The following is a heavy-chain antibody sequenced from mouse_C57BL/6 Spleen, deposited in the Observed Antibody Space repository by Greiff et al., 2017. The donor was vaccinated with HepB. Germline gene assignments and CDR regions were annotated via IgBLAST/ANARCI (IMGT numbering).Heavy chain of an antibody. V-gene: IGHV10-1*01. Sequence: DVQLQESGGGLVQPKGSLKLSCAASGFSFNTYAMNWVRQAPGKGLEWVARIRSKSNNYATYYADSVKDRFTISRDDSESMLYLQMNNLKTEDTAMYYCVRGYYYAMDYWGQGTSVTVSS. CDR3: VRGYYYAMDY. CDR2: IRSKSNNYAT. J-gene: IGHJ4*01. CDR1: GFSFNTYA.